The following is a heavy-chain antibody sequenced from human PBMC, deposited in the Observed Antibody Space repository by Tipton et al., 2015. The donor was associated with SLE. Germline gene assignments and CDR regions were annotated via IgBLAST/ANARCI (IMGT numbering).Heavy chain of an antibody. J-gene: IGHJ4*02. CDR1: GGSISSGSYY. Sequence: TLSLTCTVSGGSISSGSYYWSWIRQPAGKGLEWIGHIYTSGSTNYNPSLKSRVTISVDTSKNQFSLKLSSVTAADTAVYYCARGWGPVGSCFDYWGQGTLVTVSS. CDR2: IYTSGST. CDR3: ARGWGPVGSCFDY. D-gene: IGHD7-27*01. V-gene: IGHV4-61*09.